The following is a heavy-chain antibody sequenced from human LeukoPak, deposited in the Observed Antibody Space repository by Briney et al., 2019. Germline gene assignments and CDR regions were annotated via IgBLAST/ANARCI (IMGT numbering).Heavy chain of an antibody. Sequence: GGSLRLSCAASGFIFTSYSMNWVRQAPGKGLGWVSYISSSGSTIYYADSVKGRFTISRDNAKNSLYLQMNSLRAEDTAVYYCARENRYYYYYMDVWGKGTTVTISS. D-gene: IGHD2/OR15-2a*01. V-gene: IGHV3-48*04. CDR1: GFIFTSYS. CDR3: ARENRYYYYYMDV. J-gene: IGHJ6*03. CDR2: ISSSGSTI.